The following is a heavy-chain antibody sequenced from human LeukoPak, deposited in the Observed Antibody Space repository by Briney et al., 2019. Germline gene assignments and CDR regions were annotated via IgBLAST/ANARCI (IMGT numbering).Heavy chain of an antibody. CDR1: GCSISSGYY. CDR2: IYHSGST. V-gene: IGHV4-38-2*02. CDR3: ARVQKKDYGSGRSWFDP. J-gene: IGHJ5*02. Sequence: KPSETLSLTCTVSGCSISSGYYWGWIRQPPGKGLEWIGSIYHSGSTYYNPSLKSRVTISVDTSKNQFSLKLSSVTAADTAVYYCARVQKKDYGSGRSWFDPWGQGTLVTVSS. D-gene: IGHD3-10*01.